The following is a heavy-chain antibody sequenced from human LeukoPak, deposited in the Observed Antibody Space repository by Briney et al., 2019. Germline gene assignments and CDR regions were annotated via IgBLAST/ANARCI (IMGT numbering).Heavy chain of an antibody. CDR3: ARAPGVRYYYYMDV. Sequence: GGSLRLSCAASGFTFDDYGMSWVRQAPGKGLEWVSGINWNGGNTGYADSVKGRFTISRDNVKNSLYLQMNSLRAEDTALYYCARAPGVRYYYYMDVWGKGTTVTVSS. D-gene: IGHD2-8*01. CDR2: INWNGGNT. V-gene: IGHV3-20*04. CDR1: GFTFDDYG. J-gene: IGHJ6*03.